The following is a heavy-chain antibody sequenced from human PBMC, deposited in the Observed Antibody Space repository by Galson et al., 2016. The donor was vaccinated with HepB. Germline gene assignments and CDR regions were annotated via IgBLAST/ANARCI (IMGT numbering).Heavy chain of an antibody. CDR3: VGWYSGTYSANY. V-gene: IGHV3-7*01. CDR1: GFTFSGSW. D-gene: IGHD1-26*01. J-gene: IGHJ4*02. CDR2: INQAGTAI. Sequence: SLRLSCAASGFTFSGSWMSWVRQAPGNGLEWVAHINQAGTAIYYVDSVKGRFTISRDNAKNSLYLQMSSLRAEDTAVYFCVGWYSGTYSANYLGQGTLVTVSS.